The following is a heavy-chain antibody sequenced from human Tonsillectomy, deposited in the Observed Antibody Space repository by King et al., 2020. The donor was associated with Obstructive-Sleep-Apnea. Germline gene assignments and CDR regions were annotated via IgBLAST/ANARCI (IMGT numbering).Heavy chain of an antibody. CDR2: IYPGDSDT. CDR1: GYRFINYW. CDR3: ARQALPATTYGDHTNWFDP. V-gene: IGHV5-51*01. D-gene: IGHD4-17*01. J-gene: IGHJ5*02. Sequence: VQLVESGAEVKKPGESLKISCRGSGYRFINYWIGWVRQMPGKGLEWMGIIYPGDSDTRYSPSFQGQVTISADKSSSTAFLQWSSVKASDTAIYYCARQALPATTYGDHTNWFDPWGQGTLVTVSS.